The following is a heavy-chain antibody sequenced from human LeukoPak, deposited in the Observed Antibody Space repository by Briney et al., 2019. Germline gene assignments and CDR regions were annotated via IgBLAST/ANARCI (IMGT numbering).Heavy chain of an antibody. J-gene: IGHJ4*02. CDR3: AKDVYDSSAYYYDY. V-gene: IGHV3-30*18. Sequence: GGSLRLSCAASGFTFSSYGMHWVRQAPGQGLEWVAAISSDGSDKKYADSVKGRFSISRDNSKNTLSLQMNTLRTEDTAVYYCAKDVYDSSAYYYDYWGQGTLVTVSS. D-gene: IGHD3-22*01. CDR2: ISSDGSDK. CDR1: GFTFSSYG.